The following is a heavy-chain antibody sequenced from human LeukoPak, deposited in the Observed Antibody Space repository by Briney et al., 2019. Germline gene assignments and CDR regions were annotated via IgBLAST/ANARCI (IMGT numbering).Heavy chain of an antibody. CDR1: GFTFSDYV. J-gene: IGHJ4*02. Sequence: GESLRLSCAAPGFTFSDYVMSWVRQAPGKGLEWVSAISGSGSSTYYADSVKSRFTISRDNSKNTLYLQMNSLRAEDTAVYDCAKYAHSKSVAGTCLDYWGRGTLITVSS. V-gene: IGHV3-23*01. D-gene: IGHD6-19*01. CDR2: ISGSGSST. CDR3: AKYAHSKSVAGTCLDY.